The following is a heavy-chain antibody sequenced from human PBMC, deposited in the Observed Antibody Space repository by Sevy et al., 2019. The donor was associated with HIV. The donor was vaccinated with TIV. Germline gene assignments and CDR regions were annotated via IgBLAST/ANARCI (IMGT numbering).Heavy chain of an antibody. CDR2: ISSSSSYI. CDR1: GFTISSYS. CDR3: ARGEYYGSGSYYHYYYGMDV. V-gene: IGHV3-21*01. Sequence: GGSLRLSCAASGFTISSYSMNWVRQAPGKGLEWVSSISSSSSYIYYADSVKGRFTISRDNAKNSLYLQMNSLRAEDTAVYYCARGEYYGSGSYYHYYYGMDVWGQGTTVTVSS. D-gene: IGHD3-10*01. J-gene: IGHJ6*02.